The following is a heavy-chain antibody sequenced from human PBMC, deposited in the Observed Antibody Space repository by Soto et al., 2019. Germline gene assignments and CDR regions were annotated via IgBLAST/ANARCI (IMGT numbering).Heavy chain of an antibody. CDR3: ARDAPEAAPY. CDR2: IKYRGST. V-gene: IGHV4-31*03. D-gene: IGHD6-13*01. Sequence: QVQLQESGPGLVKPSQTLSLTCTVSGGSISNGDYYWNWIRQHPEKGLEWTGYIKYRGSTFYNPSLKSRIIISVEKSKNQFSLKLSSVTAADTAVYYCARDAPEAAPYWGQGTLVTVSS. CDR1: GGSISNGDYY. J-gene: IGHJ4*02.